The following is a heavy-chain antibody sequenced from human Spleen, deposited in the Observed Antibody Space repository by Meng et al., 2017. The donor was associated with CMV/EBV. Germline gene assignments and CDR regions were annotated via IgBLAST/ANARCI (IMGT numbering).Heavy chain of an antibody. V-gene: IGHV3-49*04. D-gene: IGHD3-3*01. CDR1: GFTFGEYA. J-gene: IGHJ4*02. CDR2: IRSKSNGGTK. Sequence: GGSLRLSCTASGFTFGEYAMSWVRQAPGKGLEWVGFIRSKSNGGTKEYAASVKGRFTISRDDSKSIAYLQMNSLRTEDTAVYYCSRDVPHYDLWSGYSDYWGQGTLVTVSS. CDR3: SRDVPHYDLWSGYSDY.